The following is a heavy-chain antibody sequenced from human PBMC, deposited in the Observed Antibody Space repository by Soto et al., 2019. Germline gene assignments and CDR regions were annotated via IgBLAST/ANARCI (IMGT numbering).Heavy chain of an antibody. Sequence: PGGSLRLSCAASGVSFSDYYMSWIRQAPGKGPEWVSYISSSGSTIYYADSVKGRFTISRDNAKNSLYLQMNSPRAEDTAVYYCARCVGDNNYHLWYYYYMDVWGKGTTVTVSS. CDR3: ARCVGDNNYHLWYYYYMDV. V-gene: IGHV3-11*01. CDR1: GVSFSDYY. J-gene: IGHJ6*03. D-gene: IGHD4-4*01. CDR2: ISSSGSTI.